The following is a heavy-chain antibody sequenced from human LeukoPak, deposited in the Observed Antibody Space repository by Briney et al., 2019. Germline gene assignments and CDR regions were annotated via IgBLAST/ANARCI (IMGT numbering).Heavy chain of an antibody. CDR1: GGSFSGYY. CDR3: ARGYGYKDY. J-gene: IGHJ4*02. CDR2: INHSGST. D-gene: IGHD5-18*01. Sequence: SETLSLTCAVYGGSFSGYYWSWIRQPPGKGLEWIGEINHSGSTNYNPSLKSRVTISVDTSKSQFSLKLSSVTAADTAVYYCARGYGYKDYWGQGTQVTVSS. V-gene: IGHV4-34*01.